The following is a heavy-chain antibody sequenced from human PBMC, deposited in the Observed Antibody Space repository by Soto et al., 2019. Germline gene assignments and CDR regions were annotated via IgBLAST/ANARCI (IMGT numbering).Heavy chain of an antibody. CDR1: GFTFSDHY. CDR3: ARVFEGGYDFWYFDY. J-gene: IGHJ4*02. Sequence: GGSLRLSCAASGFTFSDHYMDWVRQAPGKGLEWVGRTRNKANSYTTEYAASVKGRFTISRDDSKNSLYLQMNSLKTEDTAVYYCARVFEGGYDFWYFDYWGQGTLVTVSS. CDR2: TRNKANSYTT. D-gene: IGHD3-3*01. V-gene: IGHV3-72*01.